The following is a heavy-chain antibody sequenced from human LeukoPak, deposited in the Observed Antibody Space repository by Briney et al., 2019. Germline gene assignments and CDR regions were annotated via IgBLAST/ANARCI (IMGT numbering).Heavy chain of an antibody. Sequence: GASVKVSCKASGYTFTGYYMHWVRQAPGQGLEWMGWISAYNGDTDYAQKFQGRVTMTTDTSTSTAYMELRSLRSDDTAVYYCASATGYCANGVCPPHGYWGQGTLVTVSS. CDR1: GYTFTGYY. D-gene: IGHD2-8*01. CDR3: ASATGYCANGVCPPHGY. CDR2: ISAYNGDT. V-gene: IGHV1-18*04. J-gene: IGHJ4*02.